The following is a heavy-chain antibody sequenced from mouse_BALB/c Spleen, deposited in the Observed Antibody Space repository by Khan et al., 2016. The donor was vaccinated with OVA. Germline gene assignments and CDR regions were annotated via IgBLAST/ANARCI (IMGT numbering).Heavy chain of an antibody. Sequence: EVELVESGGGLVQPGGSRKLSCAASGFTFSSCGMFWIRQAPEKGLEWVAYISSGSSTSYYADTVKGRFTISRDNSKNTLFLQMSSLRSEDTAMYYCARSLGIYAMDYWGQGTSVTVSS. CDR3: ARSLGIYAMDY. D-gene: IGHD1-1*02. CDR1: GFTFSSCG. V-gene: IGHV5-17*02. CDR2: ISSGSSTS. J-gene: IGHJ4*01.